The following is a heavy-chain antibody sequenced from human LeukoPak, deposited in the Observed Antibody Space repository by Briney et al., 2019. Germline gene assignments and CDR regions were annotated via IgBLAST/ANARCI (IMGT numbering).Heavy chain of an antibody. CDR3: ARTIPDYIWGSYRRTFDY. CDR2: MNPNSGNT. J-gene: IGHJ4*02. V-gene: IGHV1-8*01. Sequence: GASVKVSCKASGYTFTSYDINWVRQATGQGLEWMGRMNPNSGNTGYAQKFQGRVTMTRNTSVSTAYMELSSLRSEDTAVYYCARTIPDYIWGSYRRTFDYWGQGTLVTVSS. D-gene: IGHD3-16*02. CDR1: GYTFTSYD.